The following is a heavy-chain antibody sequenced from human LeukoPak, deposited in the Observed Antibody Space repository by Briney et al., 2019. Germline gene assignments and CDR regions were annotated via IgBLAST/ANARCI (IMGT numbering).Heavy chain of an antibody. CDR3: ARVTTVTTHFDY. D-gene: IGHD4-17*01. CDR1: GFTFSDYH. Sequence: GGSLRLSCAASGFTFSDYHMTWTRQAPGKGLEWVSYISGSSIYTRYADSVKGRFTISRDNAKNSLYLQMNSLRDEDTAVYYCARVTTVTTHFDYWGQGTLVTVSS. J-gene: IGHJ4*02. CDR2: ISGSSIYT. V-gene: IGHV3-11*06.